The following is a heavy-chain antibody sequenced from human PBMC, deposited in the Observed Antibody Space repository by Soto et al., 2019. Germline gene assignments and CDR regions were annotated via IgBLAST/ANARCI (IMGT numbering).Heavy chain of an antibody. Sequence: GASVKVSCKASGGTFSSYAISWVRQAPGQRLKKMEGIIPIFGTANYAQKFQGRVTITADESTSTAYKELSSLRSEDTAVFYCAREGGELLAETEYNWFDPWGQGTLVTVSS. CDR3: AREGGELLAETEYNWFDP. V-gene: IGHV1-69*13. J-gene: IGHJ5*02. D-gene: IGHD1-26*01. CDR2: IIPIFGTA. CDR1: GGTFSSYA.